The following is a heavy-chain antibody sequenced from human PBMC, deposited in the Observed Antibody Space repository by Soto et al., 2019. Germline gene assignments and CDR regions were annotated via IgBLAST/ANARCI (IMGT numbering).Heavy chain of an antibody. CDR1: GYTFTSYA. D-gene: IGHD3-3*01. V-gene: IGHV1-3*01. CDR2: INAGNGNT. CDR3: ARPSTIFGVVPLAY. Sequence: ASVKVSCKXSGYTFTSYAMHWVRQAPGQRLEWMGWINAGNGNTKYSQKFQGRVTITRDTSASTAYMELSSLRSEDTAVYYCARPSTIFGVVPLAYWGQGTLVTVSS. J-gene: IGHJ4*02.